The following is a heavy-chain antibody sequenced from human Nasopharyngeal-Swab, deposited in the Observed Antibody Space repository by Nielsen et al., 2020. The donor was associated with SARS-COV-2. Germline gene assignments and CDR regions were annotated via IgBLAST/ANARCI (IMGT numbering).Heavy chain of an antibody. J-gene: IGHJ6*02. Sequence: AAVKVSCKASGYTFTSDYMHWVRQAPGQGLEWMGIINPSGGSTSYAQKFQGRVTMTRDTSTSTVYMELSSLRSEDTAVYYCARDEVGTGYWTGYGMDVWGQGTTVTVSS. CDR2: INPSGGST. CDR3: ARDEVGTGYWTGYGMDV. D-gene: IGHD3/OR15-3a*01. CDR1: GYTFTSDY. V-gene: IGHV1-46*01.